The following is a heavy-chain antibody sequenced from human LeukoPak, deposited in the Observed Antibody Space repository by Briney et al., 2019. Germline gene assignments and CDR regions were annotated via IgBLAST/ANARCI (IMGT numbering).Heavy chain of an antibody. CDR2: IRSKAYRGTT. Sequence: PGRSLRLSCRGYGFTFGDHAMSWVRQAPGKGLEWAGFIRSKAYRGTTEYAASVKGRFTISRDDSTSIAYLQMNSLRIEDTAVYYCARGPIQLWIHNAMDVWGQGTTVTVSS. D-gene: IGHD5-18*01. V-gene: IGHV3-49*04. CDR1: GFTFGDHA. CDR3: ARGPIQLWIHNAMDV. J-gene: IGHJ6*02.